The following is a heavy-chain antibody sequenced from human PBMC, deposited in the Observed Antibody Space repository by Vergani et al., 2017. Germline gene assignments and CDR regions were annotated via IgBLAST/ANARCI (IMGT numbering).Heavy chain of an antibody. Sequence: QVKLVESRGGLVKPGGSLRLSCAASGFTFSDYYMSWIRQAPGKGLEWVSYISSSSSYTNYADSVKGRFTISRDNAKNSLCLQMNSLRAEDTAVYYCARGGYDSVRGGGDCWGQGTLVTVSS. CDR2: ISSSSSYT. J-gene: IGHJ4*02. V-gene: IGHV3-11*06. CDR1: GFTFSDYY. CDR3: ARGGYDSVRGGGDC. D-gene: IGHD5-12*01.